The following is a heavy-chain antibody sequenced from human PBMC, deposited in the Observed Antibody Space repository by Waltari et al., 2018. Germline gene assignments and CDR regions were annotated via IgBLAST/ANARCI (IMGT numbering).Heavy chain of an antibody. CDR3: ARAGLGSPLEWQRLFDS. J-gene: IGHJ4*02. CDR1: GFSVSSNY. V-gene: IGHV3-53*01. Sequence: EVQLVDSGGGLIHPGGSLRLSCAASGFSVSSNYMSWVRQAPGRGLEWVSVSFAGGTTYYSDAVKGRFTMSRDDSRNTLYLQMNSLAADDTAVYYCARAGLGSPLEWQRLFDSWGQGTLVTVSS. D-gene: IGHD3-3*01. CDR2: SFAGGTT.